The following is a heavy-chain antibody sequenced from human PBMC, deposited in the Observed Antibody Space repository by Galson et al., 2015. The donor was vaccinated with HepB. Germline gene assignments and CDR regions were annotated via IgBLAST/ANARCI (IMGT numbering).Heavy chain of an antibody. CDR1: GGTFSSYT. V-gene: IGHV1-69*02. Sequence: SVKVSCKASGGTFSSYTISWVRQAPGQGLEWMGRIIPILGITNYAQKFQGRVTITADKSTSTAYMELSSLRSEDTAVYYCARVADSSGYYFDYWGQGTLVTVSS. CDR2: IIPILGIT. CDR3: ARVADSSGYYFDY. J-gene: IGHJ4*02. D-gene: IGHD3-22*01.